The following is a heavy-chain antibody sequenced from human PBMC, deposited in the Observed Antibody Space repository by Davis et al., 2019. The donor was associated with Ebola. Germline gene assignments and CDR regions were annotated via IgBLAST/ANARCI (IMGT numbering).Heavy chain of an antibody. CDR3: AKGAVVAAIAGFVWFDP. Sequence: SETLSLTCAVYGGSFSGYYWSWIRQPPGKGLEWIGYIYYSGSTNYNPSLKSRVTISVDTYKNQFSLKLSSVTAADTAVYYCAKGAVVAAIAGFVWFDPWGQGTLVTVSS. CDR1: GGSFSGYY. D-gene: IGHD2-15*01. V-gene: IGHV4-59*01. J-gene: IGHJ5*02. CDR2: IYYSGST.